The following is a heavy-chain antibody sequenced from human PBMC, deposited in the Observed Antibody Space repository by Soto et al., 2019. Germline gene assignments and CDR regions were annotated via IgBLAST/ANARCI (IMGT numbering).Heavy chain of an antibody. D-gene: IGHD2-2*01. CDR1: GGTFSSYA. V-gene: IGHV1-69*13. Sequence: SVKVSCKASGGTFSSYAISWVRQAPGQVLEWMGVIIPIFGTANYAQKFQGRVTITADGSTSTAYMELSSLRSEDTAVYYCARLVVVPTARLYFYYGMDVWGQGTTVTVSS. J-gene: IGHJ6*02. CDR2: IIPIFGTA. CDR3: ARLVVVPTARLYFYYGMDV.